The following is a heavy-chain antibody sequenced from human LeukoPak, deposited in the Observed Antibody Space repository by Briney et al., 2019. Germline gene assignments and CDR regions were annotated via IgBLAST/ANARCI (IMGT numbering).Heavy chain of an antibody. CDR3: AKDSGIAVAGTLRAFDI. J-gene: IGHJ3*02. CDR2: ISYDGSNK. D-gene: IGHD6-19*01. CDR1: GFTFSSYG. Sequence: GGSLRLSCAASGFTFSSYGMHWVRQAPGKGLEWVAVISYDGSNKYFADSVKGRFTISRDNSKNSLYLQMNSLRAEDTAVYYCAKDSGIAVAGTLRAFDIWGQGIMVTVSS. V-gene: IGHV3-30*18.